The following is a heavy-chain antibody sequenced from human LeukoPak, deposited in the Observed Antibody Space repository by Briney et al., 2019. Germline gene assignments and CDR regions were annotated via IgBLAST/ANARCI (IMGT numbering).Heavy chain of an antibody. CDR2: TRNKANSYTT. CDR3: ARARTPLRLRFLEGPSGYMDV. CDR1: GFTFSDHY. Sequence: GGSLRLSCAASGFTFSDHYMDWVRQAPGKGLEWVGRTRNKANSYTTEYAASVKGRFTISRDDSKNSLYLQMNSLKTEDTAVYYCARARTPLRLRFLEGPSGYMDVWGKGTTVTVSS. J-gene: IGHJ6*03. V-gene: IGHV3-72*01. D-gene: IGHD3-3*01.